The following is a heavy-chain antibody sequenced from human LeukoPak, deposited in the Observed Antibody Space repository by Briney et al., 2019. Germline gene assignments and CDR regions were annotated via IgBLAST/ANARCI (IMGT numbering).Heavy chain of an antibody. D-gene: IGHD6-19*01. CDR2: ISDSGRT. CDR1: GGSIINYF. CDR3: ARASSGWYYLFDS. V-gene: IGHV4-59*01. J-gene: IGHJ4*02. Sequence: SSETLSLTCTVSGGSIINYFWSWIRQTPGKGLEWIGYISDSGRTNYNPSLKRRVTISVDTSRNQFSLNLRSVTSADTAVYFCARASSGWYYLFDSWGQGTPVTVSS.